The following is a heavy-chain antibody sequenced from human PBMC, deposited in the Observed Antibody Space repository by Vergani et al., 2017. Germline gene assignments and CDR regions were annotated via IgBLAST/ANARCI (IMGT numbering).Heavy chain of an antibody. CDR1: GFTFSGSA. V-gene: IGHV3-73*01. D-gene: IGHD2/OR15-2a*01. Sequence: EVQLVESGGGLVQPGGSLKLSCAASGFTFSGSAMHWVRQASGKGLEWVGRIRSKANSYATAYAASVKGMFTISRDDSKNTAYLQMNSLKTEDTAVYYCMADTTENFWGQGTLVAVSS. J-gene: IGHJ3*01. CDR3: MADTTENF. CDR2: IRSKANSYAT.